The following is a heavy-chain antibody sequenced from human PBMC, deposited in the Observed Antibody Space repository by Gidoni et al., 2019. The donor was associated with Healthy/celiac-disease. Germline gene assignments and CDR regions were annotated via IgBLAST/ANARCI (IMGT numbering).Heavy chain of an antibody. V-gene: IGHV4-34*01. CDR3: ARGQNYGDYLPLDY. CDR2: INHSGST. D-gene: IGHD4-17*01. CDR1: GGSFSGYY. Sequence: QVQLQQWGAGLLKPSETLSRTCAVYGGSFSGYYWSWIRQPPGKGLEWIGEINHSGSTNYNPSIKSRVTISVDTSKNQCSLKLSSVTAADTAVYYCARGQNYGDYLPLDYWGQGTLVTVSS. J-gene: IGHJ4*02.